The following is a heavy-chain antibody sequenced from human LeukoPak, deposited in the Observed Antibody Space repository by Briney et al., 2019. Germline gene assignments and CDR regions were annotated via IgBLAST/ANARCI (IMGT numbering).Heavy chain of an antibody. CDR2: ISSSSSTI. CDR3: ARDLVGVSDYYYYYYMDV. J-gene: IGHJ6*03. CDR1: GFTFSSYS. D-gene: IGHD3-16*01. V-gene: IGHV3-48*04. Sequence: GGSLRLSCAASGFTFSSYSMNWVRQAPGKGLEWVSYISSSSSTIYYADSVKGRFTISRDNAKNSLYLQMNSLRVEDTAVYYCARDLVGVSDYYYYYYMDVWGKGTTVTVSS.